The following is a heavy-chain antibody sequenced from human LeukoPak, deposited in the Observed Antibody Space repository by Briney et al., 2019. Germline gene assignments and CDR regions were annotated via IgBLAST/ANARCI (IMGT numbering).Heavy chain of an antibody. D-gene: IGHD3-22*01. CDR3: ARQGSSAYYPLFY. CDR2: ISYNRGY. Sequence: PSETLSLTCTVSSDSISNYNWNWIRQPPGKGLEWVGSISYNRGYKYNPSLKSRVTMAVDTSKNQFSMKLSSVTAADTAVYYCARQGSSAYYPLFYWGQGTLVTVSS. CDR1: SDSISNYN. J-gene: IGHJ4*02. V-gene: IGHV4-59*08.